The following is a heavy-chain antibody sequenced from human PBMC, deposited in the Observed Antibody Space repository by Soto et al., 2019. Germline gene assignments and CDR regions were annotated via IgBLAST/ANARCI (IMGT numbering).Heavy chain of an antibody. V-gene: IGHV3-7*03. D-gene: IGHD3-16*01. CDR2: IKQDGSEK. J-gene: IGHJ3*02. CDR1: AFTLSSYW. Sequence: PGGSLRLSCAASAFTLSSYWMSWVRQAPGKGLEWVANIKQDGSEKYYVDSVEGRFTISRDNAKNSLYLQMNSLRAEDTAVYYCARDLFEAARRGEYAFDIWGQGTMVTVSS. CDR3: ARDLFEAARRGEYAFDI.